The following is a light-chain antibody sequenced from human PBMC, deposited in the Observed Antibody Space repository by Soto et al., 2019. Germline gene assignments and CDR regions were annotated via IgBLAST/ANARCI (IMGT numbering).Light chain of an antibody. Sequence: QSALTQPRSVSGSPGQSVTISCTGTSSDVGGYNYVSWYQQHPDKAPKLMIYDVTKRPSGVPDRFSGSKSGNTASLTISGLQADDEADYYCCSYTGSYTTWVFGGGTKVTVL. V-gene: IGLV2-11*01. CDR3: CSYTGSYTTWV. CDR1: SSDVGGYNY. CDR2: DVT. J-gene: IGLJ3*02.